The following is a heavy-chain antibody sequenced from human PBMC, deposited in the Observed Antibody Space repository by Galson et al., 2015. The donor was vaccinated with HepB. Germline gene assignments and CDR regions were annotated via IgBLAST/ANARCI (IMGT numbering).Heavy chain of an antibody. D-gene: IGHD6-19*01. V-gene: IGHV5-51*03. J-gene: IGHJ3*02. CDR1: GYSFTSYW. CDR2: IYPGDSDT. CDR3: ARRFRVAGAVANPGAFDI. Sequence: QSGAEVKKPGESLKISCKGSGYSFTSYWIGWVRQMPGKGLEWMGIIYPGDSDTRYSPSFQGQVTISADKSISTAYLQWSSLKASDTAMYYCARRFRVAGAVANPGAFDIWGQGTMVTVSS.